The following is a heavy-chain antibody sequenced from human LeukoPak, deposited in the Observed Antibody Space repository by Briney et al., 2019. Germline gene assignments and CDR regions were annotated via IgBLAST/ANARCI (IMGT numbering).Heavy chain of an antibody. Sequence: GRSLRLSCAASGFTFSSYGMHWVRQAPGKGLEWVAVISYDGSNKYYADSVKGRFTISRDNSKNTLYLQMNSLRAEDTAVYYCARGYCSSISCYVDYWGQGTLVTVSS. D-gene: IGHD2-2*01. V-gene: IGHV3-30*03. CDR2: ISYDGSNK. J-gene: IGHJ4*02. CDR3: ARGYCSSISCYVDY. CDR1: GFTFSSYG.